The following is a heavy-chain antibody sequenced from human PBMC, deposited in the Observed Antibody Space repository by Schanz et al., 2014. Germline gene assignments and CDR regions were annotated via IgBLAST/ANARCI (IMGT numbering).Heavy chain of an antibody. J-gene: IGHJ5*02. V-gene: IGHV1-18*01. Sequence: QVQLVQSGAEVKKPGASVKVSCKASGYTFTSHGISWVRQAPGQGLEWMGRIVPIAGITNYAQRCQGRVTIAADKSSDTAYMELSSLRSEDTAVYYCAREVGLYDRGWFDPWGQGTLVTVSS. CDR3: AREVGLYDRGWFDP. D-gene: IGHD3-22*01. CDR1: GYTFTSHG. CDR2: IVPIAGIT.